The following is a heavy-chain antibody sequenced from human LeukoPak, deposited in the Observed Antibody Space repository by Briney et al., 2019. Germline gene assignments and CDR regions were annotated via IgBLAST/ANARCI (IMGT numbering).Heavy chain of an antibody. CDR2: INHSGRT. Sequence: SETLSLTCAVYGGSFSGYYWSWIRQPPGKGLEWIGEINHSGRTNYNPSLKSRVTISVDTSKNQFSLKLSSVTAADTAVYYCARGPGDYTNDYWGQGTLVTVSS. J-gene: IGHJ4*02. CDR1: GGSFSGYY. V-gene: IGHV4-34*01. D-gene: IGHD4-11*01. CDR3: ARGPGDYTNDY.